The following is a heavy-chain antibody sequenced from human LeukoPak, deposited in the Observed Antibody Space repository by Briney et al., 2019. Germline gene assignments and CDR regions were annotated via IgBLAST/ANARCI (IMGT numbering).Heavy chain of an antibody. CDR3: ARDPKSYGTIDY. Sequence: ASVKVSCKASGGTFSSYAISWVRQAPGQGLEWMGWINPNSGGTNYAQKFQGRVTTTRDTSISTAYMELSRLRSDDTAVYYCARDPKSYGTIDYWGQGTLVTVSS. V-gene: IGHV1-2*02. CDR2: INPNSGGT. CDR1: GGTFSSYA. D-gene: IGHD1-26*01. J-gene: IGHJ4*02.